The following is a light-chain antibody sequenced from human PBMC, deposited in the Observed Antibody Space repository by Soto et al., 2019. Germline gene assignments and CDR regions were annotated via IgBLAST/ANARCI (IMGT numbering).Light chain of an antibody. V-gene: IGKV3-20*01. CDR3: QQYGGSPRT. J-gene: IGKJ1*01. CDR1: QSVSSNY. CDR2: GAS. Sequence: EIVLTQSPGTLSLSPGETATLSCRASQSVSSNYVAWFHQKPGQAPRLLIYGASSRATGVPDRFSASGSGTDFTLTISRLEPEDFAVYYCQQYGGSPRTFGQGTKV.